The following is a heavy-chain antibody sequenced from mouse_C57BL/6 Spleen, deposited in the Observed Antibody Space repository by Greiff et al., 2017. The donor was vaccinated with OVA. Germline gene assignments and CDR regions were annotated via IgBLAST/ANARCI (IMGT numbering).Heavy chain of an antibody. J-gene: IGHJ2*01. D-gene: IGHD1-1*01. Sequence: EVQRVESGPELVKPGASVKISCKASGYSFTGYYMNWVKQSPEKSLEWIGEINPSTGGTTYNQKFKAKATLTVDKSSSTAYMQLKSLTSEDSAVYYCARREYYEDYWGQGTTLTVSS. CDR2: INPSTGGT. CDR3: ARREYYEDY. CDR1: GYSFTGYY. V-gene: IGHV1-42*01.